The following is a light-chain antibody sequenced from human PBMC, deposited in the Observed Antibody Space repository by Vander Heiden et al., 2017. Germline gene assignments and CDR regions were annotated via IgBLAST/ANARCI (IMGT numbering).Light chain of an antibody. CDR1: SSDVGAYNY. J-gene: IGLJ1*01. V-gene: IGLV2-14*03. CDR3: SSYTSSNTLV. CDR2: DVT. Sequence: QSALTQPASVSGSPGQSNTISCTGTSSDVGAYNYVSWYQQHPGKAPKLIIYDVTTRSSGVSNRFSGSKSGNTASLTTSGLQAEDEADYYCSSYTSSNTLVFGTGTKVTVL.